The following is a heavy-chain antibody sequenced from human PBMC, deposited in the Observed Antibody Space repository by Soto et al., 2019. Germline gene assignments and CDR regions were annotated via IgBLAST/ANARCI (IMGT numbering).Heavy chain of an antibody. Sequence: PGESLKISCKGSGYSFTSYWISWVRQMPGKGLEWMGRIDPSDSYTNYSPSFQGHVTISADKSISTAYLQWSSLKASDTAMYYCARTQPGTTVYYYGMDVWGQGTTVTVS. CDR2: IDPSDSYT. V-gene: IGHV5-10-1*01. J-gene: IGHJ6*02. CDR3: ARTQPGTTVYYYGMDV. CDR1: GYSFTSYW. D-gene: IGHD1-7*01.